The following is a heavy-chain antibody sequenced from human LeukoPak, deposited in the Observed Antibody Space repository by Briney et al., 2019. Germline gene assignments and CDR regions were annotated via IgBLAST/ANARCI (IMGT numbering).Heavy chain of an antibody. J-gene: IGHJ6*02. D-gene: IGHD3-10*01. CDR2: IRHDGSDS. V-gene: IGHV3-7*01. CDR1: GLTFSSFW. Sequence: GGSLRLSCTDSGLTFSSFWMSWVRQASGKGLEWVANIRHDGSDSYYVDSVRGRFTISRNNARKSLYLQMNSLTDEDTAVYYCARDRGVQYGLDVWGQGTTVIVSS. CDR3: ARDRGVQYGLDV.